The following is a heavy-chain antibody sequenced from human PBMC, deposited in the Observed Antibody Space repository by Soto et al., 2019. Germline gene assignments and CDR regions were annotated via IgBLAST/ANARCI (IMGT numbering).Heavy chain of an antibody. J-gene: IGHJ6*03. V-gene: IGHV4-30-4*01. CDR2: IYDSETT. D-gene: IGHD1-26*01. CDR1: GGSINRDDSY. CDR3: ARARSSAIVGMLPSNRMDV. Sequence: SETLSLTCTVSGGSINRDDSYWSWLRQPPGRGLEWIGYIYDSETTYYNPSLKSRVTISVATSQNQVSLNPNSGTSADTAVYYCARARSSAIVGMLPSNRMDVLLKVNTVAVS.